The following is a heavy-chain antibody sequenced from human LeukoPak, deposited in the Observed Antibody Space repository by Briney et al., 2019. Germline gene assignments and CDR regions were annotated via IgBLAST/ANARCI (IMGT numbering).Heavy chain of an antibody. CDR3: ARPVDTASLVN. J-gene: IGHJ4*02. D-gene: IGHD5-18*01. V-gene: IGHV1-46*01. Sequence: GASVKVSCKASGYTFINYYMHWVRQAPGQGLEWMGIINPSGGSAYYAQKFQGRVTMTSDVSTSTFHMELSSLRSEDTAVYYCARPVDTASLVNWGQGTLVTVPS. CDR2: INPSGGSA. CDR1: GYTFINYY.